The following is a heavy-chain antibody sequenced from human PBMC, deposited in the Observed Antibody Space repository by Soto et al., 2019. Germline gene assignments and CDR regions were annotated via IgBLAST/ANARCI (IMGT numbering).Heavy chain of an antibody. CDR2: IVVDSNTA. V-gene: IGHV1-69*06. CDR3: ARAIKRWEVNYYFDF. Sequence: QVVLLQSGAEVKEPGSSVRVSCQISGSTFNNFAFSWVRQAPGHGPEWMGGIVVDSNTAEYSQRFQDRVTITADTSTDTLYMELGSLTFEDTAVYYCARAIKRWEVNYYFDFWGQGTLVTVSS. J-gene: IGHJ4*02. CDR1: GSTFNNFA. D-gene: IGHD1-26*01.